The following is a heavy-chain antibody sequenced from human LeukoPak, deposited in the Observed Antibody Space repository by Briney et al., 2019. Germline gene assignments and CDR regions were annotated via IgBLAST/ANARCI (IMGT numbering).Heavy chain of an antibody. J-gene: IGHJ3*02. CDR1: GYTFTGYY. CDR2: INPNSGGT. Sequence: ASVKVSCKASGYTFTGYYMHWLRQAPGQGLEWMGRINPNSGGTNYAQKFQGRVTMTRDTSISTAYMELSRLRSDDTAVYYCASAPMPYDAFDIWGQGTMVTVSS. V-gene: IGHV1-2*06. D-gene: IGHD2-2*01. CDR3: ASAPMPYDAFDI.